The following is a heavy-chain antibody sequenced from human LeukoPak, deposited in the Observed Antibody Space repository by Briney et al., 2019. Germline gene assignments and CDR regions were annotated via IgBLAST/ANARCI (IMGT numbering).Heavy chain of an antibody. CDR1: GFIFSNHA. J-gene: IGHJ4*02. CDR2: ISGSGGST. Sequence: GGSLRLSCTASGFIFSNHAMAWVRQAPGKGLEWVSRISGSGGSTTYADFVKGRFTIPRDNSRNTLYLQMNSLRAEDTAVYYCARTYGDYQPFDYCGQGTLVTVSS. CDR3: ARTYGDYQPFDY. D-gene: IGHD4-17*01. V-gene: IGHV3-23*01.